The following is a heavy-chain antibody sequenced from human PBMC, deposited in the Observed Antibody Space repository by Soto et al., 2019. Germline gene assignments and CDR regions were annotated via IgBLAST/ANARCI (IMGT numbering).Heavy chain of an antibody. Sequence: QVQLVQSGAEVKKPGASVKVSCKASGYTLTSYYMHWVRQAPGQGLEWMGVINPSGGSTSYAQKFQGRVTMTRDTSTSTVYMELSSLRSEDTAVYYCARGKKGTFWSGYSGWFDPWGQGTLVTVSS. V-gene: IGHV1-46*01. CDR2: INPSGGST. CDR3: ARGKKGTFWSGYSGWFDP. J-gene: IGHJ5*02. D-gene: IGHD3-3*01. CDR1: GYTLTSYY.